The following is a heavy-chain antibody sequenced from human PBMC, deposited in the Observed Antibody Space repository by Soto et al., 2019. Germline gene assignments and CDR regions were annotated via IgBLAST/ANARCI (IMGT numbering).Heavy chain of an antibody. J-gene: IGHJ6*02. D-gene: IGHD3-22*01. V-gene: IGHV3-30-3*01. CDR2: ISYDGSNK. Sequence: GGSLRLSCAASGFTFSSYAMHWVRQAPGKGLEWVAVISYDGSNKYYADSVKGRFTISRDNSKNTLYLQMNSPRAEDTAVYYCARDPRENGYDYYYYGMDVWGQGTTVTVSS. CDR1: GFTFSSYA. CDR3: ARDPRENGYDYYYYGMDV.